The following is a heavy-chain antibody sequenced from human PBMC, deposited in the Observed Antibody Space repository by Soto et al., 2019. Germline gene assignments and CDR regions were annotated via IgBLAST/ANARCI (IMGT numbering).Heavy chain of an antibody. CDR3: AREIVVVVAPPSGRAFVF. D-gene: IGHD2-15*01. CDR1: GFTFSSYW. J-gene: IGHJ3*01. Sequence: PGGSLRLSCAASGFTFSSYWMSWVRQAPGKGLEWVANIKQGGSEKYYVDSVKGRFTISRDNAKNSLYLQMNSLRAEDTAVYYCAREIVVVVAPPSGRAFVFWGQGIMVTVSS. CDR2: IKQGGSEK. V-gene: IGHV3-7*01.